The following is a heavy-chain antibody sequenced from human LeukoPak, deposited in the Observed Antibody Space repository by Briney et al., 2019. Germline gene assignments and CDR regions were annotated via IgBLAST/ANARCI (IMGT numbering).Heavy chain of an antibody. J-gene: IGHJ6*02. V-gene: IGHV1-2*06. CDR2: INPNSGGT. CDR3: ARSFGRVGYCSSTSCPYYYYGMDV. D-gene: IGHD2-2*03. CDR1: GYTFTSYY. Sequence: ASVEVSCKASGYTFTSYYMHWVRQAPGQGLEWMGRINPNSGGTNYAQKFQGRVTMTRDTSISTAYMELSRLRSDDTAVYYCARSFGRVGYCSSTSCPYYYYGMDVWGQGTTVTVSS.